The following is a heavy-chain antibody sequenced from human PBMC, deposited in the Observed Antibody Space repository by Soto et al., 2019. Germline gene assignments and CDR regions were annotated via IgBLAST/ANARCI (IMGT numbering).Heavy chain of an antibody. Sequence: QVQLVQSGAEVKKPGASVKVSCKASGYTFSRYDISWVRQATGQGLEWMGWMNPNSGHAGFAQKFQGRVTLTRNTSIRTAYMELSSLRSEDTAVYFCASRLSSSTYYYYLDVWGKGTTVTVSS. CDR2: MNPNSGHA. CDR1: GYTFSRYD. CDR3: ASRLSSSTYYYYLDV. V-gene: IGHV1-8*01. D-gene: IGHD6-6*01. J-gene: IGHJ6*03.